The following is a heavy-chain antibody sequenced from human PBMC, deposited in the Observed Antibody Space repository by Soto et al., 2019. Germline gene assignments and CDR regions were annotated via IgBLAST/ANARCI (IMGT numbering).Heavy chain of an antibody. D-gene: IGHD7-27*01. CDR1: GFILNNYA. Sequence: EVQLLESGGDLVQPGGSLRLSCVASGFILNNYAMSWVRQAPGKGLEWVSTIGGTDGGSDGVPWYEDSVKGRFSSSRDSTVNTLLMNLDNLRAEDSAREYCVKRGRNWGAFDFWGQGTTVVVSS. CDR3: VKRGRNWGAFDF. V-gene: IGHV3-23*01. J-gene: IGHJ3*01. CDR2: IGGTDGGSDGVP.